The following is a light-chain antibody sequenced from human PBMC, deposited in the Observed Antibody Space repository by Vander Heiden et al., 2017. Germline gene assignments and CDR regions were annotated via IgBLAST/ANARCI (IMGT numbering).Light chain of an antibody. V-gene: IGKV3-11*01. J-gene: IGKJ4*01. CDR1: QSVSSY. Sequence: ELVLTQSPGTLSLSPGEIATLCCRVSQSVSSYVAWYQQKPGQAPRRLIYDAFNRASGIPARFSGSGSGTDFTLTISSREPEDFAGYDCQQRSNWPPLTFGGGTKVEIK. CDR2: DAF. CDR3: QQRSNWPPLT.